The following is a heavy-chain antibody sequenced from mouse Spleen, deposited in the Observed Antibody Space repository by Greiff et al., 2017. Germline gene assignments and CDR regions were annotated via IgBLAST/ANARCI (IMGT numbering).Heavy chain of an antibody. J-gene: IGHJ2*01. Sequence: DVKLVESGGGLVKLGGSLKLSCAASGFTFSSYAMSWVRQTPEKRLEWVATISSGGGNTYYPDSVKGRFTISRDNAKNTLYLQMSSLKSEDTAMYYCASHYYGSSPHYWGQGTTLTVSS. V-gene: IGHV5-9*04. CDR3: ASHYYGSSPHY. CDR1: GFTFSSYA. CDR2: ISSGGGNT. D-gene: IGHD1-1*01.